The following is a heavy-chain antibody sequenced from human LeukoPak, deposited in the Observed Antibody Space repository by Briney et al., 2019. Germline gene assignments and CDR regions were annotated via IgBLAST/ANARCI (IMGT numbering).Heavy chain of an antibody. CDR1: GGSISSYY. Sequence: SETLSLTCTVSGGSISSYYWSWIRQPAGKGLEWIGRIYTSGSTNYSPSLKSRVTMSVDTSKNQFSLKLSSVTAADTAVYYCARVELSSGYYVGAFDIWGQGTMVTVSS. V-gene: IGHV4-4*07. CDR3: ARVELSSGYYVGAFDI. D-gene: IGHD3-22*01. CDR2: IYTSGST. J-gene: IGHJ3*02.